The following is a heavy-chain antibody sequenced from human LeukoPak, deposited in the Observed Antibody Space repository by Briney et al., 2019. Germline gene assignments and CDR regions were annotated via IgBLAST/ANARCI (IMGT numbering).Heavy chain of an antibody. D-gene: IGHD5-12*01. CDR1: GYRFTSYW. J-gene: IGHJ4*02. CDR3: ARQYSPWGFSDN. V-gene: IGHV5-51*01. CDR2: IYPGDSDT. Sequence: GESLKVSCKGSGYRFTSYWIAWVRQMPGKGLEWMGIIYPGDSDTRYSPSFQGQVTISADKSISTAYLQWSSLKASDTAMYYCARQYSPWGFSDNWGQGTLVTVSS.